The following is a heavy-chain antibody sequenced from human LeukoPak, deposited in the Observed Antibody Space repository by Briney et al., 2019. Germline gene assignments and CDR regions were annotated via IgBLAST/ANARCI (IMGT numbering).Heavy chain of an antibody. CDR3: AGGRKPPHYCSGIYWFDP. V-gene: IGHV4-31*03. J-gene: IGHJ5*02. CDR2: IYYSGST. Sequence: SETLSLTCTVSGGSISSGGYYWSWIRQHPGKGLEWIGYIYYSGSTYYNPSLKSRVTISVDTSKNQFSLKLSSVTAADTAVYYCAGGRKPPHYCSGIYWFDPWGQGTLVTVSS. D-gene: IGHD3-10*01. CDR1: GGSISSGGYY.